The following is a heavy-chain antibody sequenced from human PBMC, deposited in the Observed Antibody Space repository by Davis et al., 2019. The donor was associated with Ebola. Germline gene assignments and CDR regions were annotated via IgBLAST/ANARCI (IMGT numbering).Heavy chain of an antibody. CDR3: ARDGMGLWYTSRDYYGMDV. J-gene: IGHJ6*02. CDR1: GGSISSSSYY. CDR2: IYYSGST. Sequence: PSETLSLTCTASGGSISSSSYYWGWLRQPPGKGLEWIGSIYYSGSTYYNPSLKSRVTISVDTSKNQFSLKLSSVTAADTAVYYCARDGMGLWYTSRDYYGMDVWGQGTTVTVSS. D-gene: IGHD4/OR15-4a*01. V-gene: IGHV4-39*07.